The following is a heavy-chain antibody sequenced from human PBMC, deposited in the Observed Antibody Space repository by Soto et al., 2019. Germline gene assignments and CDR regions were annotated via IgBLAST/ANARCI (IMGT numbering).Heavy chain of an antibody. CDR2: IKQDGSEK. J-gene: IGHJ6*02. CDR1: GFTFSSYW. CDR3: AREGIAAAGTYYYYGMDV. V-gene: IGHV3-7*03. D-gene: IGHD6-13*01. Sequence: GGSLRLSCAASGFTFSSYWMSWVRQAPGKGLEWVANIKQDGSEKYYVDSVKGRFTISRDNAKNSLYLQMNSLRAEDTAVYYCAREGIAAAGTYYYYGMDVWGQGTTVTVSS.